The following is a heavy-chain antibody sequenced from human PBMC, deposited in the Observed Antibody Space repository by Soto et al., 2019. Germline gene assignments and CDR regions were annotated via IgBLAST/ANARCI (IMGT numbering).Heavy chain of an antibody. CDR2: INPSGGST. Sequence: ASVKVSCKASGYTFTSYYMHWVRQAPGQGLEWMGIINPSGGSTSYAQKFQGRVTMTRDTSTSTVYMELSSLRSEDTAVYYCASSAIGYCSGGSCPDHAFDIWGQGTMVTVS. D-gene: IGHD2-15*01. CDR1: GYTFTSYY. V-gene: IGHV1-46*03. CDR3: ASSAIGYCSGGSCPDHAFDI. J-gene: IGHJ3*02.